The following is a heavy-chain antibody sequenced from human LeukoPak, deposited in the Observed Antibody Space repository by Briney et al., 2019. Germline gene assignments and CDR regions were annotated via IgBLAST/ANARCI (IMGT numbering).Heavy chain of an antibody. J-gene: IGHJ5*02. V-gene: IGHV3-30*18. CDR2: ISYDGSHK. CDR1: GFTISNYP. D-gene: IGHD4-17*01. CDR3: AKGARGDTVTSIVGLNWFDP. Sequence: PGGSLRLSCAASGFTISNYPMTWVRQAPGKGLEWVAVISYDGSHKYYADSVKGRFSISRDNSKNTLYLQMNSLRADDTAVYYCAKGARGDTVTSIVGLNWFDPWGQGTLVTVSS.